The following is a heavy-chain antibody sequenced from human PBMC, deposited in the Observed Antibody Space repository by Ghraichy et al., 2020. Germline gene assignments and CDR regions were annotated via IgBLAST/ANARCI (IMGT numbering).Heavy chain of an antibody. CDR3: ARDGLLEWLLYYRDV. CDR1: GFTFSSYA. D-gene: IGHD3-3*01. J-gene: IGHJ6*03. V-gene: IGHV3-30*04. CDR2: ISYDGSNK. Sequence: GGSLRLSCAASGFTFSSYAMHWVRQAPGKGLEWVAVISYDGSNKYYADSVKGRFTISRDNAKNTLYLQMNSLRAEDTAVYYCARDGLLEWLLYYRDVWGKGTTVTVSS.